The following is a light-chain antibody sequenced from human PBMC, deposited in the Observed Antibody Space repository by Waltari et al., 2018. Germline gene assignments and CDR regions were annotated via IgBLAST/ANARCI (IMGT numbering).Light chain of an antibody. V-gene: IGKV4-1*01. J-gene: IGKJ2*01. CDR3: HQYYRAPYS. Sequence: DIVMTQSPDSLAVSLGERATLRCKSSQSILDTSNSQNYLSWFQQKPGQPPKLLIYGASTRESGVPDRFSGSGSGTDFTLTISSLQAADVAVYYCHQYYRAPYSFGQGTKLEIK. CDR1: QSILDTSNSQNY. CDR2: GAS.